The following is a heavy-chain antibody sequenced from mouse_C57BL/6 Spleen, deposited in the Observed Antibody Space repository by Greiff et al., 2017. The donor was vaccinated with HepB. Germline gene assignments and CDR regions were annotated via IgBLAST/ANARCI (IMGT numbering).Heavy chain of an antibody. Sequence: EVQLQQSGAELVRPGASVKLSCTASGFNIKDYYMHWVKQRPEQGLEWIGRIDPEDGDTEYAPKFQGKATMTADTSSNTAYLQLSSLTSEDTAVYYCTDYYDYDDYAMDYWGQGTSVTVSS. CDR1: GFNIKDYY. CDR3: TDYYDYDDYAMDY. J-gene: IGHJ4*01. V-gene: IGHV14-1*01. CDR2: IDPEDGDT. D-gene: IGHD2-4*01.